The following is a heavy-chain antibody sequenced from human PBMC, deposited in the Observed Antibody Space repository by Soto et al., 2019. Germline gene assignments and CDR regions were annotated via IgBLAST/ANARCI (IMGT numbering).Heavy chain of an antibody. D-gene: IGHD3-9*01. V-gene: IGHV1-2*04. CDR1: GYTFTGYY. Sequence: ASVKVSCKASGYTFTGYYMHWVRQAPGQGLEWMGWINPNSGGTNYAQKFQGWVTMTRDTSISTAYMELRSLRSDDTAVYYCARDTGGGYYDILTGYYTPDDAFDIWGQGTMVTVSS. CDR3: ARDTGGGYYDILTGYYTPDDAFDI. CDR2: INPNSGGT. J-gene: IGHJ3*02.